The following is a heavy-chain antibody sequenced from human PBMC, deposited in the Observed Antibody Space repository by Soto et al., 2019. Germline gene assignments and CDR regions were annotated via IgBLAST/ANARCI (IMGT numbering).Heavy chain of an antibody. CDR3: ARDRPAVAGFDY. Sequence: SETLSLPCAVSGCSVSSSSYYWSWIRQPPGKGLEWIGYIYYSGSTKYNPSLKSRVTISVDTSKNQFSLKLSSVTAADTAVYYCARDRPAVAGFDYWGQGTLVTVSS. CDR1: GCSVSSSSYY. D-gene: IGHD6-19*01. CDR2: IYYSGST. J-gene: IGHJ4*02. V-gene: IGHV4-61*01.